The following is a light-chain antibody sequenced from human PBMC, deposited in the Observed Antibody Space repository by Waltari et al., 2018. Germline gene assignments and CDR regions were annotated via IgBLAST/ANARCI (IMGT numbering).Light chain of an antibody. Sequence: DIQMTQASSSLSASVGNRVNITCRASRSVSIYLNWYQQKPGKAPNLLIYATFALQTGGPSRFSGSGSGTDFTLTITNLQPEDFGIYYCQQTYDTPLTFGAGTKVQLK. CDR1: RSVSIY. J-gene: IGKJ4*01. CDR2: ATF. CDR3: QQTYDTPLT. V-gene: IGKV1-39*01.